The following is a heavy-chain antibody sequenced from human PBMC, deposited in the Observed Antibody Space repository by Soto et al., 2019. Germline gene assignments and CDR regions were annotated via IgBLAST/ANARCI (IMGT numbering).Heavy chain of an antibody. D-gene: IGHD3-22*01. CDR2: ISYDGSNK. Sequence: QVQLVESGGGVVQPGRSLRLSCAASGFTFSSYGMHWVRQAPGKGLEWVAVISYDGSNKYYADSVKGRFTISRDNSKNTLYLQMNSLRAEDTAVYYCAKDGYMGRYYYDSSGYFFVYWGQGTLVTVSS. J-gene: IGHJ4*02. V-gene: IGHV3-30*18. CDR3: AKDGYMGRYYYDSSGYFFVY. CDR1: GFTFSSYG.